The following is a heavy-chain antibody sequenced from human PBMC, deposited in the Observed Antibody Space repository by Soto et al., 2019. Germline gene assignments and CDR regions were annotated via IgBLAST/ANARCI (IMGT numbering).Heavy chain of an antibody. Sequence: EVPLVESGGGLVQPGRSLRLSCAASGFTFDDYAMHWVRQAPGKGLEWVSGISWNSGSIGYADSVKGRFTISRDNAKNSLYLQMNSLRAEDTALYYCAKGEGATGYFDYWGQGTLVTVSS. V-gene: IGHV3-9*01. CDR3: AKGEGATGYFDY. CDR2: ISWNSGSI. CDR1: GFTFDDYA. J-gene: IGHJ4*02. D-gene: IGHD1-26*01.